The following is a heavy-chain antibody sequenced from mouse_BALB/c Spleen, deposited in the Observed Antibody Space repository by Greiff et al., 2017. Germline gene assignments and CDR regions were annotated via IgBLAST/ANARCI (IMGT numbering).Heavy chain of an antibody. CDR3: NVGNYVSFAY. CDR2: IDPENGDT. V-gene: IGHV14-4*02. Sequence: EVQLQQSGAELVRSGASVKLSCTASGFNIKDYYMHWVKQRPEQGLEWIGWIDPENGDTEYAPKFQGKATMTADTSSNTAYLQLSSLTSEDTAVYDCNVGNYVSFAYWGQGTLVTVSA. J-gene: IGHJ3*01. CDR1: GFNIKDYY. D-gene: IGHD2-1*01.